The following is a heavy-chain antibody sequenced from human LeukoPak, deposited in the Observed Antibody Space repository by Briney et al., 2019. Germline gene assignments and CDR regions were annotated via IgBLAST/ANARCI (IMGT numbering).Heavy chain of an antibody. D-gene: IGHD2-15*01. CDR1: GFTFSSYA. V-gene: IGHV3-23*01. J-gene: IGHJ4*02. Sequence: GGSLRLSCAASGFTFSSYAMSWVRQAPGKGLEWVSAISGSGGSTYYADSAKGRFTISRDNSKNTLYLQMNSLRAEDTAVYYCARDLGYCSGGSCYSAPFDYWGQGTLVTVSS. CDR3: ARDLGYCSGGSCYSAPFDY. CDR2: ISGSGGST.